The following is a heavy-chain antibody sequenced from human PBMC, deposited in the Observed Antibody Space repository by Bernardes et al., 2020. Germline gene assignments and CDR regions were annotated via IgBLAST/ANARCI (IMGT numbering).Heavy chain of an antibody. Sequence: ALVKVSCKASGYTFTSYGISWVRQAPGQGLEWMGWIGAYNGNTNYAQNLQGRVTMTTDTSTTTAYMELRSLRSDDTAVYYCARGGAVVGYFDYWGQGTLVTVSS. J-gene: IGHJ4*02. CDR1: GYTFTSYG. D-gene: IGHD1-26*01. V-gene: IGHV1-18*01. CDR2: IGAYNGNT. CDR3: ARGGAVVGYFDY.